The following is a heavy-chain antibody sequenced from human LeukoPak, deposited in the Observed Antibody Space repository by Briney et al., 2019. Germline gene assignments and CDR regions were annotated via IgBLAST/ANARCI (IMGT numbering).Heavy chain of an antibody. CDR1: GFTFSSYW. CDR3: ARDGDYVWGSYRYRHYFDY. CDR2: IKQDGSEK. V-gene: IGHV3-7*01. Sequence: GGSLRLSCAASGFTFSSYWMSWVRQAPGKGLEWVANIKQDGSEKYYVGSVKGRFTISRDNAKNSLYLQMNSLRAEDTAVYYCARDGDYVWGSYRYRHYFDYWGQGTLVTVSS. J-gene: IGHJ4*02. D-gene: IGHD3-16*02.